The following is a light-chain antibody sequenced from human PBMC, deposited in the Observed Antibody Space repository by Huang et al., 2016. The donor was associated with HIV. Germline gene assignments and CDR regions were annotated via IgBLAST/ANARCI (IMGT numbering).Light chain of an antibody. CDR3: QQYNNWPPMYT. V-gene: IGKV3-15*01. Sequence: EIVLTQSPATRSISPGQRATLSCRASQSVSRNLAWFQQKPGQAPRLLIYGASTRATGIPARFSGSGSGTEFTLTISSLQSEDYAVYYCQQYNNWPPMYTFGQRTKLEV. CDR2: GAS. J-gene: IGKJ2*01. CDR1: QSVSRN.